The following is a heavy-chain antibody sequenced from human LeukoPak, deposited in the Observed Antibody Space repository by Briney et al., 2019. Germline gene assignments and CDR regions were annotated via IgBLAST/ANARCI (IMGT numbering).Heavy chain of an antibody. CDR3: ARMHMGGKRTDAFDT. J-gene: IGHJ3*02. Sequence: GESLKISCKGSGYSFTSYWIGWVRQMPGKGLEWMGIIYPGDSDTRYSPSFQGQVTISADKSISTAYLQWSSLKASDTAMYYCARMHMGGKRTDAFDTWGQGTMVTVSS. V-gene: IGHV5-51*01. D-gene: IGHD2-21*01. CDR2: IYPGDSDT. CDR1: GYSFTSYW.